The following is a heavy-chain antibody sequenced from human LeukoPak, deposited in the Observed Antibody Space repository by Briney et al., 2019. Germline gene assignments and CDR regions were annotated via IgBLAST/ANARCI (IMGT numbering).Heavy chain of an antibody. CDR2: IYYSGST. J-gene: IGHJ4*02. CDR1: GGSISSSSYY. D-gene: IGHD6-13*01. V-gene: IGHV4-39*07. Sequence: SETLSLTCTVSGGSISSSSYYWGWIRQPPGKGLEWIGSIYYSGSTYYNPSLKSRVTISVDTSKNQFSLKLSSVTAADTAVYYCARDPTAAGTGYFDYWGQGTLVTVSS. CDR3: ARDPTAAGTGYFDY.